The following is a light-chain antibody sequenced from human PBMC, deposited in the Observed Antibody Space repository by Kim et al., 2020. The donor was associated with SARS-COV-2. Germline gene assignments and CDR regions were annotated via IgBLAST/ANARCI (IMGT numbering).Light chain of an antibody. CDR2: TNN. CDR1: NSNIGNYT. J-gene: IGLJ7*01. V-gene: IGLV1-44*01. Sequence: GQRVTISCSGSNSNIGNYTVNWYQQFPGTAPKLLIYTNNQRPSGVPDRFSGSNPGTSASLVISGLQSDDEADYYCATWDDRLGGRVFGGGTQLTVL. CDR3: ATWDDRLGGRV.